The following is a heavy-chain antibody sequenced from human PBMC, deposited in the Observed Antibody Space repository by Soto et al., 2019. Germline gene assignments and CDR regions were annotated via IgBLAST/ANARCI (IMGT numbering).Heavy chain of an antibody. CDR2: ISYDGSNK. CDR3: AKAFFSRYYYDSSGYSPFDP. J-gene: IGHJ5*02. Sequence: GGSLRLSCAASGFTFSSYVMHWVRQSPGKGLEWVAVISYDGSNKYYADSVKGRFTISRDNSKNTLYLQMNSLRAEDTAVYYCAKAFFSRYYYDSSGYSPFDPWGQGTLVTVSS. V-gene: IGHV3-30*18. CDR1: GFTFSSYV. D-gene: IGHD3-22*01.